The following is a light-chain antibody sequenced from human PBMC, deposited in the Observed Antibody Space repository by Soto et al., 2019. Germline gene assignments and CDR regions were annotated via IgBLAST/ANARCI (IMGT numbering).Light chain of an antibody. CDR2: GAS. CDR3: QQYDSSPYP. Sequence: EIVLAQSPGTLSLSPGERATLTCRASQSVSSTYLARYQQKPAQAPRLLIYGASIRATSVPDRFSGSGSTTDFALTTSRLEPEDFAVYYSQQYDSSPYPFGQGTKLEIK. CDR1: QSVSSTY. J-gene: IGKJ2*01. V-gene: IGKV3-20*01.